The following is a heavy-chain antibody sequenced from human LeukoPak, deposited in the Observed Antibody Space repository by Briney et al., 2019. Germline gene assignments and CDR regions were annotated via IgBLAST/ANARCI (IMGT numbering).Heavy chain of an antibody. CDR3: AAGTAADY. CDR2: ISSSSSHT. Sequence: GGSLRLSCVVAGIPFSDFYMNWIRQAPGKGLEWISYISSSSSHTDYAESVKGRFTISRDNAKSALYLQMNDLRVEDTAVYYCAAGTAADYWGQGTLVIVSS. CDR1: GIPFSDFY. J-gene: IGHJ4*02. D-gene: IGHD6-25*01. V-gene: IGHV3-11*03.